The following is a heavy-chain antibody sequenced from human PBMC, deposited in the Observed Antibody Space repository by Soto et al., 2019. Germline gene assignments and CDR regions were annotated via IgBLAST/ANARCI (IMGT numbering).Heavy chain of an antibody. D-gene: IGHD4-4*01. V-gene: IGHV3-30*18. Sequence: PGGSLRLSCAASGFTFSSYGMHWVRQAPGKGLEWVAVISYDGSNKYYADSVKGRFTISRDNSKNPLYLQMNSLRAEDTAVYYYAKSEVTTILHPNYYYYGMDVWGQGTTVTVSS. CDR3: AKSEVTTILHPNYYYYGMDV. CDR2: ISYDGSNK. J-gene: IGHJ6*02. CDR1: GFTFSSYG.